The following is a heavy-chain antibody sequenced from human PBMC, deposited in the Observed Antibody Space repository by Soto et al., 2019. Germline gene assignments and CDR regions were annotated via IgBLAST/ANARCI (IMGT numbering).Heavy chain of an antibody. V-gene: IGHV3-13*01. CDR3: ARVKNGYSGYDYAFDI. CDR1: GFTFSSYD. Sequence: GGSLRLSCAASGFTFSSYDMHWVRQATGKGLEWVSAIGTAGDTYYPGSVKGRFTISRENAKNSLYLQMNSLRAGDTAVYYCARVKNGYSGYDYAFDIWGQGTMVTVSS. J-gene: IGHJ3*02. D-gene: IGHD5-12*01. CDR2: IGTAGDT.